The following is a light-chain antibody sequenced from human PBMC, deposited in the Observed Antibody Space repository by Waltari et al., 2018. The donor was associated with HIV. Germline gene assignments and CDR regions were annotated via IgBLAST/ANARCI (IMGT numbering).Light chain of an antibody. CDR1: QSVNANF. V-gene: IGKV3-20*01. CDR2: GAA. CDR3: HQYGNSPST. Sequence: ELVLTQSPGTLSLSPGERATLSCRASQSVNANFFAWYQQRPGQAPRLLIYGAATRAPGVPDRFSVSGSGTDFILAISRLEPEDFAVYYCHQYGNSPSTFGQGTTLDIK. J-gene: IGKJ2*01.